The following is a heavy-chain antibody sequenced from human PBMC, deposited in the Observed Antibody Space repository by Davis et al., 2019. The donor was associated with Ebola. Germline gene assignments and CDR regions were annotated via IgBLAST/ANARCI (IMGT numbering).Heavy chain of an antibody. V-gene: IGHV4-31*03. Sequence: SETLSLTCTVSGCPISSGGYYWSWIRQHPGKGLEWIGYLHYSGSTNYNPSLKSRVTISVDKSKNQFSLKLSSVTAADTAVYYCARKGGWNYRHGMDVWGQGTTVTVSS. CDR2: LHYSGST. J-gene: IGHJ6*02. CDR3: ARKGGWNYRHGMDV. CDR1: GCPISSGGYY. D-gene: IGHD1-7*01.